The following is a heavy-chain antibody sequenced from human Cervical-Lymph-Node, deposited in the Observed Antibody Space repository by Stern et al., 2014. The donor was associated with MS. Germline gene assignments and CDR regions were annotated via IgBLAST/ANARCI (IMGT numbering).Heavy chain of an antibody. J-gene: IGHJ4*02. CDR2: SSGYSDHI. Sequence: EVQLVESGGGLAKPGGSLRLSCAASGFTFSTYTMNWVRQAPGKGLAWVSSSSGYSDHICYADSVKGRFTISRDNAKNSVSLHMNSLRAEDTAVYYCAGDRGIQIWPFDYRGQGTLITVSS. D-gene: IGHD5-18*01. CDR1: GFTFSTYT. CDR3: AGDRGIQIWPFDY. V-gene: IGHV3-21*01.